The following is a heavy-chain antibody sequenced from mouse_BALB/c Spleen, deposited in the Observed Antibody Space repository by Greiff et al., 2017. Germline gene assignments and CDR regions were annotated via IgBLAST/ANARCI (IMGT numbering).Heavy chain of an antibody. V-gene: IGHV3-2*02. J-gene: IGHJ2*01. CDR3: ARTNFAPADY. Sequence: VQLKESGPGLVKPSQSLSLTCTVTGYSITSDYAWNWIRQFPGNKLEWMGYISYSGSTSYNPSLKSRISITRDTSKNQFFLQLNSVTTEDTATYYCARTNFAPADYWGQGTTLTVSS. CDR1: GYSITSDYA. CDR2: ISYSGST.